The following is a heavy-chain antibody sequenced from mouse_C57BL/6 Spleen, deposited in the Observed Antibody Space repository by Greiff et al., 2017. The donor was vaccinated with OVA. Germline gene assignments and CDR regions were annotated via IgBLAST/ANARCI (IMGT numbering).Heavy chain of an antibody. CDR2: IDPSDSET. CDR1: GYTFTSYW. D-gene: IGHD3-1*01. J-gene: IGHJ3*01. V-gene: IGHV1-52*01. Sequence: QVQLQQPGAELVRPGSSVKLSCKASGYTFTSYWMHWVKQRPIQGLEWIGNIDPSDSETHYNQKFKDKATLTVDKSSSTAYMQLSSLTSEDSAVYYCATRGTGRAWFAYWGQGTLVTVSA. CDR3: ATRGTGRAWFAY.